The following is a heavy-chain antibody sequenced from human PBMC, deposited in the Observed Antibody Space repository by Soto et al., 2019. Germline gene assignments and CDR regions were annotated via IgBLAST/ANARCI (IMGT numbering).Heavy chain of an antibody. CDR3: ARIRGGYNWNDRASWFDP. D-gene: IGHD1-20*01. CDR1: GFSLSNARMG. Sequence: QVTLKESGPVLVKPTETLTLTCTVSGFSLSNARMGVSWIRQPPGKALEWLAHIFSNDEKYYSTSLKSRLTISKDTSKSQVVLTMTNMDPVDTATYYCARIRGGYNWNDRASWFDPWGQGTLVTVSS. CDR2: IFSNDEK. V-gene: IGHV2-26*01. J-gene: IGHJ5*02.